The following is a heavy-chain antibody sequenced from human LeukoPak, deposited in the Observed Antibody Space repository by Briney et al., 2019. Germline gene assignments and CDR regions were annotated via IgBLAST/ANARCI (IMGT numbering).Heavy chain of an antibody. V-gene: IGHV3-33*06. Sequence: RSLRLSCAASGFTFSSYGMHWVRQAPGKGLEWVALIWYDGSNKYYADSVKGRFTISRDNSKNTLYLQMNSLRAEDTAVYYCAKDYDILTAVYYFDYWGQGTLVTVSS. D-gene: IGHD3-9*01. CDR1: GFTFSSYG. CDR3: AKDYDILTAVYYFDY. CDR2: IWYDGSNK. J-gene: IGHJ4*02.